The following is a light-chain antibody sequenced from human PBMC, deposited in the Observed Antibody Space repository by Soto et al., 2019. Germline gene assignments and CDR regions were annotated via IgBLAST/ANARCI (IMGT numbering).Light chain of an antibody. J-gene: IGKJ1*01. CDR3: QQYNNGPPST. Sequence: EIVMTQSPATLSVSPGERATLSCRASQSVSSNLAWYQQKPGQAPRLLIYGASTRATGIPARFSGSGSGTEFTLTISSLQSEDFAVYYCQQYNNGPPSTFGQGTKVDI. CDR2: GAS. CDR1: QSVSSN. V-gene: IGKV3-15*01.